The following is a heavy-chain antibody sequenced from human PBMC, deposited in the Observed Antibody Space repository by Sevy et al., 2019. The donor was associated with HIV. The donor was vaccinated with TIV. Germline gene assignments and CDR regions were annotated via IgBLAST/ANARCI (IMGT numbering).Heavy chain of an antibody. CDR3: ARLSGSYYY. J-gene: IGHJ4*02. CDR2: IKEDGNEK. V-gene: IGHV3-7*01. Sequence: GGSLILSCAASGFIFSNYWMSWVRQAPGKGLECVASIKEDGNEKNSVDSVKGRFTISRDNAKNSLYLQMSSLRVEDTAVYYCARLSGSYYYWGQGTLVTVSS. CDR1: GFIFSNYW. D-gene: IGHD1-26*01.